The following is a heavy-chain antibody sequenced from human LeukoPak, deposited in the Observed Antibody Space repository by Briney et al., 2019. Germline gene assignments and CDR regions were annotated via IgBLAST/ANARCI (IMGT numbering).Heavy chain of an antibody. V-gene: IGHV1-69*05. D-gene: IGHD1-7*01. CDR2: IIPIFGTA. Sequence: ASVKVSCKASGGTFSSYSISWVRQAPGQGLEWMGGIIPIFGTANYAQKFQGRVTITTDESTSTAYMELSSLRSEDTAVYYCARDNYAGANWFDPWGQGTLVTVSS. J-gene: IGHJ5*02. CDR3: ARDNYAGANWFDP. CDR1: GGTFSSYS.